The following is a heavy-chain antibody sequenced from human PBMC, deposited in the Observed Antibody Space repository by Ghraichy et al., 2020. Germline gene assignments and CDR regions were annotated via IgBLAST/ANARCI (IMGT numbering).Heavy chain of an antibody. CDR1: GFTFDDYA. CDR3: AKDKDYGSGSYRYFDY. J-gene: IGHJ4*02. D-gene: IGHD3-10*01. V-gene: IGHV3-9*01. Sequence: LSLTCAASGFTFDDYAMHWVRQAPGKGLEWVSGISWNSGSIGYADSVKGRFTISRDNAKNSLYLQMNSLRAEDTALYYCAKDKDYGSGSYRYFDYWGQGTLVTVSS. CDR2: ISWNSGSI.